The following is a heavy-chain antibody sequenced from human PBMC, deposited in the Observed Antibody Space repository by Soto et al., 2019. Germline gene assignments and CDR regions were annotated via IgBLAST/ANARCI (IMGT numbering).Heavy chain of an antibody. D-gene: IGHD3-10*01. CDR1: GGSISSSRYY. Sequence: SETLSLTCTVSGGSISSSRYYWGWIRQPPGKGLEWIGSIYYSGSTYYNPSLKSRVTISVDTSKNQFSLKLSSVTAADTAVYYCARHGTAMVRGVIITSDFDYWGQGTLVTVSS. CDR2: IYYSGST. J-gene: IGHJ4*02. CDR3: ARHGTAMVRGVIITSDFDY. V-gene: IGHV4-39*01.